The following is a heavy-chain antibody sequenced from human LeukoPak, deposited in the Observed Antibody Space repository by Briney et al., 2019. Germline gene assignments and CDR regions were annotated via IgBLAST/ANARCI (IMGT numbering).Heavy chain of an antibody. CDR1: GFTFSSYD. V-gene: IGHV3-30-3*01. Sequence: GTSLRLSCAASGFTFSSYDMHWVRQAPGKGLEWVAVISYDGSNKYYADSVKGRFTISRDNSKNTLYLQMNSLRAEDTAVYYCARDSDRYFDYWGRGTLVTVSS. CDR3: ARDSDRYFDY. CDR2: ISYDGSNK. J-gene: IGHJ4*02.